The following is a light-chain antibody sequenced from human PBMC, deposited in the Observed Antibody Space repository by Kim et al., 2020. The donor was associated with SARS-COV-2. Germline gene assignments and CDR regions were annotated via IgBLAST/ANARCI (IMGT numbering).Light chain of an antibody. Sequence: GQSVTISCTGTRRDVGGYNYVSWYQQHPGKAPKLMIYDVSKRPSGVSNRFSGSKSGNTASLTISGLQAEDEADYYCSSYTSSSTWVFGGGTKLTVL. CDR3: SSYTSSSTWV. V-gene: IGLV2-14*04. J-gene: IGLJ3*02. CDR2: DVS. CDR1: RRDVGGYNY.